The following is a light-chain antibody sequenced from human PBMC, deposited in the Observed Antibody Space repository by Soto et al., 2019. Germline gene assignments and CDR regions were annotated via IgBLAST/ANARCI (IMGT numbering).Light chain of an antibody. V-gene: IGKV3-15*01. J-gene: IGKJ3*01. Sequence: EIVMTQSPATLSVSPGERATLSCRASQSVSSNLAWYQQKPGQAPSLLIYGASTRATGISVRFSGSGSGTELTLTISSRQSDDSAIYDWQQYHDWPPISTVGPGTTVDI. CDR3: QQYHDWPPIST. CDR1: QSVSSN. CDR2: GAS.